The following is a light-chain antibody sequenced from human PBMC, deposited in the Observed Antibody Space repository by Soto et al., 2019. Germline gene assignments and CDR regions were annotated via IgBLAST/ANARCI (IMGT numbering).Light chain of an antibody. V-gene: IGKV3-15*01. J-gene: IGKJ3*01. CDR2: YAS. CDR1: DNVHRN. Sequence: EMVMTQSPATLSVSPGERVTPSCRASDNVHRNLAWYQQKPGQGPSLLIYYASIRATGVPDRFTGSGSGTEFTLTISSLQSEDFGVYHCQHYSNWPPTFGPGTKVEIK. CDR3: QHYSNWPPT.